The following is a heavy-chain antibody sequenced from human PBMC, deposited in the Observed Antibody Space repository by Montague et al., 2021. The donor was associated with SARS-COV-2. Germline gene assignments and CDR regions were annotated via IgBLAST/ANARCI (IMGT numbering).Heavy chain of an antibody. J-gene: IGHJ3*02. D-gene: IGHD6-13*01. Sequence: SETLSLTCTVSGASISSYYWTWIRQPPGKGLEWIGYIYYSGSTNYSPSLKSRLTILLDTSKNQFSLKLSSVTAADTAVYYCAREGRRYSSSDADAFDIWGQGTMVTVSS. V-gene: IGHV4-59*01. CDR3: AREGRRYSSSDADAFDI. CDR2: IYYSGST. CDR1: GASISSYY.